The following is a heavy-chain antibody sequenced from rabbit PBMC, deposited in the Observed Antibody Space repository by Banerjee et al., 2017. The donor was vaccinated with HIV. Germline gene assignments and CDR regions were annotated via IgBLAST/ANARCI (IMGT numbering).Heavy chain of an antibody. CDR1: GIDFSTYG. V-gene: IGHV1S40*01. D-gene: IGHD1-1*01. J-gene: IGHJ6*01. Sequence: QSLEESGGDLVKPGGTLTLTCKASGIDFSTYGVSWVRQAPGKGLEWIGYIDPIFGSAYYANWVNGRFTISKTSWTTVTLQMTSLTAADTATYFCVRAHASSSGYYTYLYLWGPGTLVTVS. CDR3: VRAHASSSGYYTYLYL. CDR2: IDPIFGSA.